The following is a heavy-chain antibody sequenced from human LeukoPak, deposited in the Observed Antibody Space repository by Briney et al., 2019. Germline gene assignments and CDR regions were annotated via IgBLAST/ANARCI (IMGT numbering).Heavy chain of an antibody. V-gene: IGHV4-4*02. CDR1: GGSISSSNW. J-gene: IGHJ3*02. D-gene: IGHD3-22*01. Sequence: PSETLSLTCAVSGGSISSSNWWSWVRQPPGKWLEWIGEIYHSGSTNYNPSLKSRVTISVDKSKNQFSLKLSSVTAADTAVYYCARRDYYDSSGYYPSNAFDIWGQGTMVTVSS. CDR2: IYHSGST. CDR3: ARRDYYDSSGYYPSNAFDI.